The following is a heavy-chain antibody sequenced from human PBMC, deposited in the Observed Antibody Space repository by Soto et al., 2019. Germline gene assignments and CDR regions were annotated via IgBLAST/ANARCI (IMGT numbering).Heavy chain of an antibody. Sequence: PGGSLRLSCAASGYALRDYSMNWVRQAPGKGLEWVSYTGTRRKYTFYADSVRGRFTISRDDARNSVYLQLNSLRDEDTAVYYCVRNRDWAFDIWRQRTMVTVSS. V-gene: IGHV3-48*02. CDR2: TGTRRKYT. J-gene: IGHJ3*02. CDR3: VRNRDWAFDI. CDR1: GYALRDYS. D-gene: IGHD3-9*01.